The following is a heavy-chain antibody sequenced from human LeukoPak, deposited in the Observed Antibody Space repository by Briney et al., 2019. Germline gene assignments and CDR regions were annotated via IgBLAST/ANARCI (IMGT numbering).Heavy chain of an antibody. CDR3: ASSGSYSRILDY. CDR2: INPNSGGT. CDR1: GYTFTGYY. V-gene: IGHV1-2*02. Sequence: ASVNVSCKASGYTFTGYYMHWVRQAPGQGLEGMGWINPNSGGTNYAQKFQGRVTITRDTSISTAYMELSRLRSDDTAVYYCASSGSYSRILDYWGQGTLVTVSS. D-gene: IGHD3-10*01. J-gene: IGHJ4*02.